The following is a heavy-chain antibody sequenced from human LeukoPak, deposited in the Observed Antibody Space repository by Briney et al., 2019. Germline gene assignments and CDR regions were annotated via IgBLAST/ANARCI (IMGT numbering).Heavy chain of an antibody. Sequence: TSETLSLTCTVSGGSISSYYWSWIRQPPGKGLEWIGYIYYSGSTNYNPSLKSRVTISVDTSKNQFSLKLSSVTAADTAVYYCARQGYYYDSSGYPFDYWGQGTLVTVSS. V-gene: IGHV4-59*08. CDR2: IYYSGST. CDR3: ARQGYYYDSSGYPFDY. D-gene: IGHD3-22*01. CDR1: GGSISSYY. J-gene: IGHJ4*02.